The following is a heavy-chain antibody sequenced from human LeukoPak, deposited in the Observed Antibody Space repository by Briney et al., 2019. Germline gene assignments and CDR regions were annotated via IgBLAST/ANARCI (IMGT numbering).Heavy chain of an antibody. J-gene: IGHJ4*02. CDR2: IDPNSGGT. CDR1: GYTFTGYY. V-gene: IGHV1-2*02. D-gene: IGHD3-9*01. Sequence: GASVKVSCKASGYTFTGYYMHWVRQAPGQGLEWMGWIDPNSGGTNYAQKFQGRVTMTRDTSISTAYKELSRLRSDDTAVYYCAGNLDILTGYYDSDYWGQGTLVTASS. CDR3: AGNLDILTGYYDSDY.